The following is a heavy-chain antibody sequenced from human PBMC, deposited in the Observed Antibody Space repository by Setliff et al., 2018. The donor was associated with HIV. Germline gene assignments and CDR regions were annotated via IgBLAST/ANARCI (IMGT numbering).Heavy chain of an antibody. D-gene: IGHD1-1*01. CDR1: GGTFRSSA. Sequence: ASVKVSCKASGGTFRSSAISWVRQAPGQGLEWMGGIIPTFGRTNYAQKFQGRVTITADASTSTAYMDLTGLTSEDTAVYYCASATIGPTVDSWGQGTLVTVSS. CDR3: ASATIGPTVDS. J-gene: IGHJ4*02. CDR2: IIPTFGRT. V-gene: IGHV1-69*13.